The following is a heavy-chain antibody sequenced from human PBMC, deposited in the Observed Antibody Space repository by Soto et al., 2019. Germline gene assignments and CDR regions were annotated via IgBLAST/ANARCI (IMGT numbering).Heavy chain of an antibody. V-gene: IGHV1-69*04. J-gene: IGHJ4*02. Sequence: SVKVSCKASGGTFSSYTISWVRQAPGQGLEWMGRISPILGIANYAQKFQGRVTITADKSTSTAYMELRSLRSDDTAVYYCARDRFLRSGVITVDYWGQGTLVTVSS. CDR1: GGTFSSYT. CDR2: ISPILGIA. D-gene: IGHD2-15*01. CDR3: ARDRFLRSGVITVDY.